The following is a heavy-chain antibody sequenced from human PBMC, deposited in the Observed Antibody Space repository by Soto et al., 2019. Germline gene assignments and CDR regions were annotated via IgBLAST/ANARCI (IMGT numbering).Heavy chain of an antibody. Sequence: GGSLRLSCAASGFTFSDYYMGWIRQAPGKGLEWVSYISSGGDTIYYADSVKGRFTISRDNAKNSLYLQMDSLRAEDTAVYYCAREYFGCFDYWGQGTLVTVSS. CDR1: GFTFSDYY. CDR2: ISSGGDTI. CDR3: AREYFGCFDY. D-gene: IGHD3-10*01. V-gene: IGHV3-11*01. J-gene: IGHJ4*02.